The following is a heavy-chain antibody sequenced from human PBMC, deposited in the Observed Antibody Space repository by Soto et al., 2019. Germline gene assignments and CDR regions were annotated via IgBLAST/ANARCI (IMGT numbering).Heavy chain of an antibody. D-gene: IGHD2-2*01. CDR2: ISGSGGST. CDR1: GFTFSSYA. J-gene: IGHJ6*03. V-gene: IGHV3-23*01. Sequence: GGSLRLSCAASGFTFSSYAMSWVRQAPGKGLEWVSAISGSGGSTYYADSVKGRFTISRDNSKNTLYLQMNSLRAEDTAVYYCAKSPRVVVVPAAIRDYYYYMDVWGKGTTVTVSS. CDR3: AKSPRVVVVPAAIRDYYYYMDV.